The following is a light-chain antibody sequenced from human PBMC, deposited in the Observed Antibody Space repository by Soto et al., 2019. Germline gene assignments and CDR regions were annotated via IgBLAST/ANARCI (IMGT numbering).Light chain of an antibody. CDR3: QQYGSSPGWT. CDR1: QSVSSNY. V-gene: IGKV3-20*01. J-gene: IGKJ1*01. Sequence: EIVLTQSPGTLSLSPGERATISCRASQSVSSNYLAWYQQKPGQAPRLLIYGASSRATGSPDRFSGSGSGTDFTLTISRLEPEDFGVYYCQQYGSSPGWTFGQGTKVEIK. CDR2: GAS.